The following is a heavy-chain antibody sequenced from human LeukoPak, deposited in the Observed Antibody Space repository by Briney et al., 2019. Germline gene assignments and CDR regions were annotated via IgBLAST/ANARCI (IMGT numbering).Heavy chain of an antibody. D-gene: IGHD6-13*01. Sequence: ASVKVSCKASGYTFTGYYMHWVQQAPGQGLEWMGWINPNSGGTNYAQKFQGRVTMTRDTSISTAYMELSRLRSDDTAVYYCASSSSWYNYFDYWGQGTLVTVSS. CDR3: ASSSSWYNYFDY. CDR1: GYTFTGYY. CDR2: INPNSGGT. J-gene: IGHJ4*02. V-gene: IGHV1-2*02.